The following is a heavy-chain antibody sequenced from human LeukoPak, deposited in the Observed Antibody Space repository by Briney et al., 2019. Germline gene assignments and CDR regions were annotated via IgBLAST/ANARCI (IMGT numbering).Heavy chain of an antibody. D-gene: IGHD3-22*01. V-gene: IGHV3-49*04. CDR1: GFTFSRYS. Sequence: PGGSLRLSCAASGFTFSRYSMSWVRQAPGKGLEWVGFIRSKAYGGTTEYAASVRGRFTTSRDDSKSIAYLQMNSLKTEDTAVYYCTRHVVITAVFDYWGQGTLVTVSS. J-gene: IGHJ4*02. CDR3: TRHVVITAVFDY. CDR2: IRSKAYGGTT.